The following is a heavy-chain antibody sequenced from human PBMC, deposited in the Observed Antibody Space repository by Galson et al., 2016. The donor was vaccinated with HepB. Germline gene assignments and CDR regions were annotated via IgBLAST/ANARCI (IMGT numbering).Heavy chain of an antibody. D-gene: IGHD6-25*01. CDR3: ARSLSSAWHTFDS. CDR1: GFRFSDYP. CDR2: TSGDESQK. J-gene: IGHJ4*02. Sequence: SLRLSCAASGFRFSDYPMHWIRQAPGQAPGEGLEWVAVTSGDESQKYVADSVKGRFTISRDNFRSILYLQMNRLRREDTAIYYCARSLSSAWHTFDSWGQGTLVPVSS. V-gene: IGHV3-30*04.